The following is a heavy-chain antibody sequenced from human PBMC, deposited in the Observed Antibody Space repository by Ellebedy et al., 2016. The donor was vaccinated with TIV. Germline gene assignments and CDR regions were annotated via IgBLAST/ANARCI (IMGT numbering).Heavy chain of an antibody. CDR3: ARRRVAGYYGMDV. V-gene: IGHV4-59*01. Sequence: SETLSLXCTVSGDSITNYYWTWIRQSPERGLEWIGHIHYIGSTNYNLSLKSRVAISIDKSKTKVSLNLMSVTATDTAVYFWARRRVAGYYGMDVWGQGTAVMVSS. CDR2: IHYIGST. J-gene: IGHJ6*02. CDR1: GDSITNYY.